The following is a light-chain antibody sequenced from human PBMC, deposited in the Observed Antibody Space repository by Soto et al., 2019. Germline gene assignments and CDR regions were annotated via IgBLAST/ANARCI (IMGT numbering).Light chain of an antibody. CDR3: QQYDNWPPWT. V-gene: IGKV3-15*01. Sequence: DIVMTQSPATLSVSPGERATLSCRASQSVSSSLAWYQQKPGQAPRLLIYAVSTRATGIPARFSGSGSGTEFPLTISSLQSEDFAVYCCQQYDNWPPWTFGQGTKVEIK. J-gene: IGKJ1*01. CDR2: AVS. CDR1: QSVSSS.